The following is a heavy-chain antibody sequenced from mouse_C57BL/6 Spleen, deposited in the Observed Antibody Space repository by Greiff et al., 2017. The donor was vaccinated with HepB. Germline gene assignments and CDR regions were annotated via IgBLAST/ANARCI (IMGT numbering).Heavy chain of an antibody. CDR1: GFSFNTYA. V-gene: IGHV10-1*01. D-gene: IGHD2-5*01. Sequence: EVKLVESGGGLVQPKGSLKLSCAASGFSFNTYAMNWVRQAPGKGVEWVARIRSKSNNYATYYADSVKDRFTISRDDSESMLYLQMNNLKTEDTAMYYCVRESNQFAYWGQGTLVTVSA. J-gene: IGHJ3*01. CDR3: VRESNQFAY. CDR2: IRSKSNNYAT.